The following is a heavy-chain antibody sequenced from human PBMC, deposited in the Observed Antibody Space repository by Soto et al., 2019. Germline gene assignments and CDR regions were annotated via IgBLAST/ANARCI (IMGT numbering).Heavy chain of an antibody. J-gene: IGHJ6*02. Sequence: QVQLVESGGGVVQPGRSLRLSCAASGFTFSSYGMHWVRQAPGKGLEWVAVISYDGSNKYYADSVKGRFTISRDNSKNTLYLQMNGLRAEDTAVYYCAKDLKSSSWLRGPRRYYGMDVWGQGTTVTVSS. D-gene: IGHD6-13*01. CDR3: AKDLKSSSWLRGPRRYYGMDV. CDR2: ISYDGSNK. CDR1: GFTFSSYG. V-gene: IGHV3-30*18.